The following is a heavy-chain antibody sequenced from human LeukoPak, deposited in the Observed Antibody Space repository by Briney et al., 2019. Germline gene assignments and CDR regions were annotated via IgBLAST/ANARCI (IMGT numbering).Heavy chain of an antibody. CDR2: ISGSGGST. CDR3: AKLPDDTQEYSGWSY. D-gene: IGHD6-19*01. J-gene: IGHJ4*02. CDR1: GFTFSSYA. Sequence: GGSLRLSCAASGFTFSSYAISWVRQAPGKGLEWVSAISGSGGSTYYADSVKGRFTISRDNSKNTLYLQMNSLRAEDTAVYYCAKLPDDTQEYSGWSYWGQGTLVTVSS. V-gene: IGHV3-23*01.